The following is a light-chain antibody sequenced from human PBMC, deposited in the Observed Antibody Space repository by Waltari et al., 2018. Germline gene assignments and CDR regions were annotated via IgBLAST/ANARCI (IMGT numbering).Light chain of an antibody. CDR3: CSYAGSYTFVL. CDR2: DVT. CDR1: SSDIGGYNY. Sequence: QSALTQPRSVSGSPGQSVTISCTVTSSDIGGYNYVSWYQQHPGTTPKLMIYDVTERPSGVPDRFSGSKSGNTASLTISGLQAEDEANYYCCSYAGSYTFVLFGGGTKLTVL. J-gene: IGLJ2*01. V-gene: IGLV2-11*01.